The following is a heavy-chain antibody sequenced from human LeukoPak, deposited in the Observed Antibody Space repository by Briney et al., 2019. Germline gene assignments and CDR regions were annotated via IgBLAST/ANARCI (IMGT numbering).Heavy chain of an antibody. J-gene: IGHJ6*03. CDR1: GFTFSSYA. Sequence: PGGSLRLSCAASGFTFSSYAMHWVRQAPGKGLEWVAVISYDGSNKYYADSVKGRFTISRDNSKNTLYLQMNSLRAEDTAVYYCARADDSSSSGVYYYYYMDVWGKGTTVTVSS. CDR2: ISYDGSNK. D-gene: IGHD6-6*01. CDR3: ARADDSSSSGVYYYYYMDV. V-gene: IGHV3-30*04.